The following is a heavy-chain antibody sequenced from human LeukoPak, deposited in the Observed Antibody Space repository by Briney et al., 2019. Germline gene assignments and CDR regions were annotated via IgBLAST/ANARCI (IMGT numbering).Heavy chain of an antibody. CDR1: GFTFSSYE. V-gene: IGHV3-48*03. D-gene: IGHD3-10*01. CDR3: ARDGFSYGPGAAMGY. CDR2: ISTGSSTI. J-gene: IGHJ4*02. Sequence: GGSLRLSCAASGFTFSSYEMNWVRQAPGKGLEWVSYISTGSSTIYYANSVKGRFTISRDNAKNSLYLQMNSLRGEDTAVYYCARDGFSYGPGAAMGYWGQGTLVTVSS.